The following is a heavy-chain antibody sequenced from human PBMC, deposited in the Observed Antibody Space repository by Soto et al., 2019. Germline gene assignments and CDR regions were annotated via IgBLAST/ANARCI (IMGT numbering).Heavy chain of an antibody. CDR3: ATLLGSGSPRAFRYFDL. D-gene: IGHD1-26*01. Sequence: QVQLVESGGGLVKPGGSLRLSCAASGFNFSDFYMSWIRQAPGKGLEWLSYISSSSSTIYYADSVKGRFTISRDNAKNSVYLQMNRLRAEDTAVYYCATLLGSGSPRAFRYFDLWGRGTLITVSS. J-gene: IGHJ2*01. V-gene: IGHV3-11*01. CDR1: GFNFSDFY. CDR2: ISSSSSTI.